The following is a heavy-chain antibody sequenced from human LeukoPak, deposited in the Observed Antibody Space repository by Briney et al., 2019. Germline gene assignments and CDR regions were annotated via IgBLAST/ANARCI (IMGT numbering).Heavy chain of an antibody. J-gene: IGHJ4*02. CDR2: ISYDGSNK. D-gene: IGHD3-10*01. Sequence: GGSLRLSCAASGFTFSSYAMHWVRQAPGKGLEWVAVISYDGSNKYYADSVKGRFTISRDNAKNSLFLQMNYLRAEDTAIYYCARDLAGHYYGSGSSFDYWGQGTLVTVSS. CDR3: ARDLAGHYYGSGSSFDY. CDR1: GFTFSSYA. V-gene: IGHV3-30-3*01.